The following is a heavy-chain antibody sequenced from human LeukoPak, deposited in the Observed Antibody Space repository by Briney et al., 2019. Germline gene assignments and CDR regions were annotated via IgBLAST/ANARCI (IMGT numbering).Heavy chain of an antibody. CDR1: GFTFSSYA. CDR3: AKWRAYGDPFDY. D-gene: IGHD4-17*01. CDR2: ISASGGST. V-gene: IGHV3-23*01. J-gene: IGHJ4*02. Sequence: GGSLRLSCAASGFTFSSYAKSWVRQAPGKGLQWVSAISASGGSTYYADSVKGRFTISRDNSKNTLYLQMNSLRAEDTAVYYCAKWRAYGDPFDYWGQGTLVTVSS.